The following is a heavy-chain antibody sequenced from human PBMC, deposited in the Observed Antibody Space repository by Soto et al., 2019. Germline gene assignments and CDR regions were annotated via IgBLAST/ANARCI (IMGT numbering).Heavy chain of an antibody. CDR1: GGSISSYY. V-gene: IGHV4-59*08. D-gene: IGHD3-22*01. CDR2: IDYSGST. CDR3: ARRSYYDTLDY. J-gene: IGHJ4*02. Sequence: QVQLQESGPGLVKASETLSLSCTVSGGSISSYYWSWIRQPPGKGLEWIGYIDYSGSTNHNPSLKSXXTXSXXTSKNQFSLKLSSVTAADTAVYYCARRSYYDTLDYWGQGTLVTVSS.